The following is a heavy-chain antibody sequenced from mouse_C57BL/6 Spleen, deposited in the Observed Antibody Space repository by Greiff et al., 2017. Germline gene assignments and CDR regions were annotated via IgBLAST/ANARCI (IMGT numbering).Heavy chain of an antibody. J-gene: IGHJ4*01. D-gene: IGHD2-3*01. CDR1: GFTFSDYG. CDR2: ISSGSSTI. Sequence: EVQLQQSGGGLVKPGGSLKLSCAASGFTFSDYGMHWVRQAPEKGLEWVAYISSGSSTIYYADTVKGRFTISRDNAKNTLFLQMTSLRSEDTAMYYCARREDGYYGAMDYWGQGTSVTVSS. V-gene: IGHV5-17*01. CDR3: ARREDGYYGAMDY.